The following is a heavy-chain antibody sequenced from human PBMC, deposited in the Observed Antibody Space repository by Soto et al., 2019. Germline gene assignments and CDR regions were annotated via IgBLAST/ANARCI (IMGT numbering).Heavy chain of an antibody. J-gene: IGHJ4*02. D-gene: IGHD3-3*01. CDR3: ARVPDFGLAPIDY. CDR1: GGTFSSYA. Sequence: SVKVSCKASGGTFSSYAISWVRQAPGQGLEWMGGIIPIFGTANYAQKLQGRVTMTADTSTSTAYMELSSPRSDDTAVYYCARVPDFGLAPIDYWGQGTLVTVSS. V-gene: IGHV1-69*06. CDR2: IIPIFGTA.